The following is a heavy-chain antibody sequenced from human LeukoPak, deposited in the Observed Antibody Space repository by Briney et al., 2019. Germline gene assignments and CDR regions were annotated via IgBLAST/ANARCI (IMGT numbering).Heavy chain of an antibody. D-gene: IGHD6-13*01. J-gene: IGHJ4*02. CDR1: GFTFSSYA. CDR2: ISGSGGST. Sequence: GGSLRLSCAASGFTFSSYAMSWVRQAPGKGLEWASAISGSGGSTYYADSVKGRFTISRDNSKNTLYLQMNSLRAEDTAVYYCARDPTAAGTDFFDYWGQGTLVTVSS. V-gene: IGHV3-23*01. CDR3: ARDPTAAGTDFFDY.